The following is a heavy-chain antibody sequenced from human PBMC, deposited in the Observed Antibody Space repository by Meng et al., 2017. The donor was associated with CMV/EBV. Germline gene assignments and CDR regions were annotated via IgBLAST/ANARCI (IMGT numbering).Heavy chain of an antibody. CDR2: INPNSGGT. D-gene: IGHD4-11*01. V-gene: IGHV1-2*02. J-gene: IGHJ6*02. CDR3: ARGQQDYSNYEEGGYGMDV. Sequence: ASVKVSCKASGYTFTGYYMHWVRQAPGQGLEWMGWINPNSGGTNYAQKFQGRVTMTRDTSISTAYMELSRLRSDDTAVYYCARGQQDYSNYEEGGYGMDVWGQGTTVTVSS. CDR1: GYTFTGYY.